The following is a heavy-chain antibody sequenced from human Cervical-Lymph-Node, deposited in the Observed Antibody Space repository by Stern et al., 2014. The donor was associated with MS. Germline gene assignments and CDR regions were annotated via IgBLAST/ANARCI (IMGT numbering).Heavy chain of an antibody. CDR3: ARVTGRGTRQNWFDS. J-gene: IGHJ5*01. D-gene: IGHD1-26*01. CDR2: IYPDVST. Sequence: LQLQESGPGLVKPSETVSLTCTVSGGSMSSKYWNWIRQPPGKGLEWIGYIYPDVSTNYNPSLKIRVIISLDTSTNQFSLSLTSVIAADTAVYYCARVTGRGTRQNWFDSWGQGTLVTVSS. V-gene: IGHV4-59*01. CDR1: GGSMSSKY.